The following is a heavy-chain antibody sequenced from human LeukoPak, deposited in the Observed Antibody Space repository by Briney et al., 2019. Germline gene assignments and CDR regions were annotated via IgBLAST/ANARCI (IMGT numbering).Heavy chain of an antibody. CDR1: GFTFSSYG. J-gene: IGHJ4*02. V-gene: IGHV3-30*02. CDR3: AKGPQPDFWSGYWEGFDY. Sequence: GGSLRLSCAASGFTFSSYGMHWVRQAPGKGLEWVAFIRYDGSNKYYADSVKGRFTISRDNSKNTLYLQMNSLRAEDTAVYYCAKGPQPDFWSGYWEGFDYWGQGTLVTVSS. CDR2: IRYDGSNK. D-gene: IGHD3-3*01.